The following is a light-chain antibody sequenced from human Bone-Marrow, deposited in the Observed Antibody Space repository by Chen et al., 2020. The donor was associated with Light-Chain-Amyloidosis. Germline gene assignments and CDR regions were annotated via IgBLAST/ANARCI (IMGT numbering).Light chain of an antibody. V-gene: IGLV3-25*03. CDR2: MST. Sequence: SYELTQPPSVSVSPGQTARITCSGDDLPTKYAYWYQQKPGQAPVLVINMSTEMPSGISERCSGSSAGTTATVTISVVQAEDEADYHCQSADSSGTYEVIFGGGTKLTVL. CDR3: QSADSSGTYEVI. J-gene: IGLJ2*01. CDR1: DLPTKY.